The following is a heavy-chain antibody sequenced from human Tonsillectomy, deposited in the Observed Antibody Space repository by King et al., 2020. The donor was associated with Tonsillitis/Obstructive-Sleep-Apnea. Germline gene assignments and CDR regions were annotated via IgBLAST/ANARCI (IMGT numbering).Heavy chain of an antibody. CDR1: GHSIRSSTYY. CDR3: ARHVRDGYGTNFDY. J-gene: IGHJ4*02. Sequence: LQLQESGPGLVKPSETLSLTCTVSGHSIRSSTYYWGWIRQPPGKGLEWIGTIYYTGSTYYNPSLKSRVTISVDTSRHQFSLKLSSVTAADTAVYYCARHVRDGYGTNFDYWGQGTLVTVSS. CDR2: IYYTGST. D-gene: IGHD5-24*01. V-gene: IGHV4-39*01.